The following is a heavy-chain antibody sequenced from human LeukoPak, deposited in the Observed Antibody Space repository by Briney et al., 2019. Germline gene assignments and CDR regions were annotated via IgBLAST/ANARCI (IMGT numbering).Heavy chain of an antibody. J-gene: IGHJ6*03. CDR2: IIPIFGTA. CDR3: ATSIRFLEWLPPSGYMDV. CDR1: GGTFSSYA. D-gene: IGHD3-3*01. Sequence: ASVKVSCKASGGTFSSYAISWLRQAPGQGLEWMGGIIPIFGTANYAQKFQGRVTITADESTSTAYMEVSSLRSEDTAVYYCATSIRFLEWLPPSGYMDVWGKGTTVTVSS. V-gene: IGHV1-69*13.